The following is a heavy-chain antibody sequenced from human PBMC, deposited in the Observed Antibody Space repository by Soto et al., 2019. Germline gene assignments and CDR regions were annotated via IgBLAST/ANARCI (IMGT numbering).Heavy chain of an antibody. J-gene: IGHJ4*02. CDR2: VSGGNGNT. D-gene: IGHD2-21*02. V-gene: IGHV1-3*01. CDR3: ARDSGVRGPSGDLDY. Sequence: QVKLVQSGAEVKEPGASVKVSCKGSGYTFSIHVMHWVRQAPGQRLEWMGWVSGGNGNTEYSQKFQDRVTITRDTSAATVDLELSRLRSEDEAVYYCARDSGVRGPSGDLDYWGQGTLVTVSS. CDR1: GYTFSIHV.